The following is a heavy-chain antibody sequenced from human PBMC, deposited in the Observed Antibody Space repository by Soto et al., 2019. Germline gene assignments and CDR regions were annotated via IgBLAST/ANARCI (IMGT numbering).Heavy chain of an antibody. CDR2: IYPGDSDT. J-gene: IGHJ6*02. Sequence: GESLKISCKGSGYSFTSYWIGWVRQMPGKGLEWMGIIYPGDSDTRYSPSFQGQVTISADKPISTAYLQWSSLKASDTAMYYCARHLRAGAVSPYGDAKYYYYYGMDVWGQGTTVTVSS. V-gene: IGHV5-51*01. CDR1: GYSFTSYW. D-gene: IGHD3-16*01. CDR3: ARHLRAGAVSPYGDAKYYYYYGMDV.